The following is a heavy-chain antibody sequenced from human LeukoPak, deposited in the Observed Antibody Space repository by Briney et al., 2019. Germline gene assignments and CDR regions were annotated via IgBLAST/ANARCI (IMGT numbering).Heavy chain of an antibody. Sequence: GGSLRLSCAASGFTFSSYAMHWVRQAPGEGLEWVAVTSYDGSNKYYADSVKGRFTISRDNSKNTLYLQMSSLRAEDTAVYYCAREVLGPRGGFDPWGQGTLVTVSS. J-gene: IGHJ5*02. CDR3: AREVLGPRGGFDP. V-gene: IGHV3-30-3*01. CDR2: TSYDGSNK. D-gene: IGHD4/OR15-4a*01. CDR1: GFTFSSYA.